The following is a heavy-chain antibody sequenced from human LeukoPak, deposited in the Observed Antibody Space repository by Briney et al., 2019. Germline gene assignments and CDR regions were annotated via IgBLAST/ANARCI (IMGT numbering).Heavy chain of an antibody. CDR1: GFTFSSYS. CDR3: ARGHRRRASSTVALKRNAVDI. Sequence: GGSLRLSCAASGFTFSSYSMNWVRQAPGKGLEWVSSISSSSSYIYYADSVKGRFTISRDNAKNSLYLQMNSLRAEDTAVYYCARGHRRRASSTVALKRNAVDIWGQGTMVTVSS. V-gene: IGHV3-21*01. D-gene: IGHD4-23*01. J-gene: IGHJ3*02. CDR2: ISSSSSYI.